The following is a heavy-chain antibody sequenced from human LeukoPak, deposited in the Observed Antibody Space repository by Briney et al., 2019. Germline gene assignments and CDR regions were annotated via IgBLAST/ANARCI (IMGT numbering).Heavy chain of an antibody. CDR3: ARETSQKGAHYMDV. CDR1: GGSFSAYY. Sequence: SETLSLTCSVYGGSFSAYYWSWIRQPPGKGLEWIGEINYSGSTKYNPSLKSRVTISLDTSKNQFSLKLSSVTAADTAVYYCARETSQKGAHYMDVWGKGTTVTISS. D-gene: IGHD3-16*01. CDR2: INYSGST. V-gene: IGHV4-34*01. J-gene: IGHJ6*03.